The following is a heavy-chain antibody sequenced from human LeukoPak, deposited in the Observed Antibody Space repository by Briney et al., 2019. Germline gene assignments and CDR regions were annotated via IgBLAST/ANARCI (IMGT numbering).Heavy chain of an antibody. CDR2: MNPNSGNT. CDR3: ARYPPQGWFGEFD. V-gene: IGHV1-8*01. Sequence: ASVRVSCKASGYTFTSYDINWVRHAPGQGLEWMGWMNPNSGNTGYAQKFQGRVTMTRNTSISSAYMELSSLRCEGTAVYDCARYPPQGWFGEFDCGQGTLVTVSS. D-gene: IGHD3-10*01. J-gene: IGHJ4*02. CDR1: GYTFTSYD.